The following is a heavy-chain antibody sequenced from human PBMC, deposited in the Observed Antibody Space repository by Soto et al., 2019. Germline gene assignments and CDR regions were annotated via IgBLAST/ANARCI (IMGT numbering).Heavy chain of an antibody. CDR1: RFTFRSYG. Sequence: QVQLVESGGGVVQPGRSLRLSCAASRFTFRSYGMHWVRQAPGKGLEWVALISHAGSNKYYADSVKGRFTISRDNSKNTLYLQMNSLGDEDTAMYYCAKDPQPYSRSSPGDYWGQGTLVTVSS. CDR2: ISHAGSNK. V-gene: IGHV3-30*18. J-gene: IGHJ4*02. CDR3: AKDPQPYSRSSPGDY. D-gene: IGHD6-6*01.